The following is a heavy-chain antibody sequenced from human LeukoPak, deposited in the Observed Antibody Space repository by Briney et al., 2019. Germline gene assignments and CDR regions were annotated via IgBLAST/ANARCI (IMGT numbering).Heavy chain of an antibody. Sequence: GGSLRLSCAAYGFTFSSYGIHWVRQAPGKGLEWVAFIGYDRNSKHYADSVKGRFTISGDNSKNTLYLQMNSLGTEDTAVYYCAKNRRASGDYAGAFDYWGQGTLVTVSS. CDR1: GFTFSSYG. V-gene: IGHV3-30*02. D-gene: IGHD4-17*01. J-gene: IGHJ4*02. CDR3: AKNRRASGDYAGAFDY. CDR2: IGYDRNSK.